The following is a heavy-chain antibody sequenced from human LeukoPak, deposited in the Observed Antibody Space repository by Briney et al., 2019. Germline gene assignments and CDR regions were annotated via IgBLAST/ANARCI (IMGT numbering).Heavy chain of an antibody. CDR2: INHSGST. CDR1: GGSFSGYY. V-gene: IGHV4-34*01. Sequence: PSETLSLTCAVYGGSFSGYYWSWIRQPPGKGLEWIGEINHSGSTNYNPSLKSRVTISVDTSKNQFSLKLSSVTAADTAVYYCARGEYSYGYVAWFDPWGQGTLVTVSS. J-gene: IGHJ5*02. CDR3: ARGEYSYGYVAWFDP. D-gene: IGHD5-18*01.